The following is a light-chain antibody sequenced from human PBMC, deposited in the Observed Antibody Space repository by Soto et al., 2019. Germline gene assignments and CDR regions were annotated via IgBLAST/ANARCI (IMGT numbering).Light chain of an antibody. V-gene: IGKV3D-20*02. J-gene: IGKJ5*01. CDR1: QSVSSSY. CDR3: QQRSNWPP. Sequence: EIVLTQSPGTLSLSPGERATLSCRASQSVSSSYLAWYQQKPGQAPRLLIYGASSRATGIPDRFSGSGSGTDFTLTITSLEPEDSAIYYCQQRSNWPPFGQGTRLEIK. CDR2: GAS.